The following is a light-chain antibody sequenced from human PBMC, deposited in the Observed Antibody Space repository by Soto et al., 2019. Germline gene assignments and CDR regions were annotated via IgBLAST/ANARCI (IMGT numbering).Light chain of an antibody. CDR1: SSDVGSYNL. V-gene: IGLV2-23*01. CDR3: CSYAGSSTWV. J-gene: IGLJ3*02. Sequence: QSALTQPASVSGSPGQSITISCTGTSSDVGSYNLVSWYQQHPGKAPKLMSYEGSKRPSGVSNRFSGSKSGNTASLTISGLQAEDEADYYCCSYAGSSTWVFGGGTKVTVL. CDR2: EGS.